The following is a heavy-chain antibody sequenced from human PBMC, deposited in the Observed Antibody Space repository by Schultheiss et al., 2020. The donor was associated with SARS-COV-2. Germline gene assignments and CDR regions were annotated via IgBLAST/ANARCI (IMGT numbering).Heavy chain of an antibody. Sequence: ASVKVSCKASGYTFTSYGISWVRQAPGQGLEWMGWISAYNGNTNYAQKLQGRVTMTEDTSTDTAYMELNSLRSEDTAVYYCATDPSGDYYGRLSFDYWGQGTLVTVSS. V-gene: IGHV1-18*01. CDR1: GYTFTSYG. CDR3: ATDPSGDYYGRLSFDY. J-gene: IGHJ4*02. D-gene: IGHD1-26*01. CDR2: ISAYNGNT.